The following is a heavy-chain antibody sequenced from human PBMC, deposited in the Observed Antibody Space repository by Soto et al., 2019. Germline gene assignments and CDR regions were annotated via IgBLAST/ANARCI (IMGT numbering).Heavy chain of an antibody. CDR3: ARDPGRSSNRWRFRQVADGDYYRMDV. CDR1: GGTFSSYG. Sequence: QVQLVQSGAEVKKPGSSVKVSCQASGGTFSSYGISWVRQAPGQGLEWMGGIIPIFDTAKYAQKFQGRVTIAADKSTSTAYMEVRSLRSEDTAVYYCARDPGRSSNRWRFRQVADGDYYRMDVWGQGTTVTVSS. D-gene: IGHD2-2*01. V-gene: IGHV1-69*06. J-gene: IGHJ6*02. CDR2: IIPIFDTA.